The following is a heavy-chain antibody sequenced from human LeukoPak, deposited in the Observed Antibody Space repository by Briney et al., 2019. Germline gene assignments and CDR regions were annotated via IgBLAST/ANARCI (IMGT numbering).Heavy chain of an antibody. V-gene: IGHV3-74*01. Sequence: GGSLRLSCAASGFTFSSYWMHWVRQAPGKGLVWXXXXNSDGSSTSYADSVXXRFTISGDNAKNTLYLQMNSLRAEDTAVYYCASLGHDYSNRWFDPWGQGTLVTVSS. CDR3: ASLGHDYSNRWFDP. D-gene: IGHD4-11*01. CDR2: XNSDGSST. J-gene: IGHJ5*02. CDR1: GFTFSSYW.